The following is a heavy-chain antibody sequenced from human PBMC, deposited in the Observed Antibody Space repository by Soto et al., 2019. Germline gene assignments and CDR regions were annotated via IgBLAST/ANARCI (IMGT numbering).Heavy chain of an antibody. CDR2: IYYSGST. CDR1: GGSISSSSYY. V-gene: IGHV4-39*01. Sequence: KPSETLSLTCTVSGGSISSSSYYWGWIRQPPGKGLEWIGSIYYSGSTYYNPSLKSRVTISVDTSKNQFSLKLSSVTAADTAVYYCARIAAAAYYFDYWGQGTLVTVSS. J-gene: IGHJ4*02. D-gene: IGHD6-13*01. CDR3: ARIAAAAYYFDY.